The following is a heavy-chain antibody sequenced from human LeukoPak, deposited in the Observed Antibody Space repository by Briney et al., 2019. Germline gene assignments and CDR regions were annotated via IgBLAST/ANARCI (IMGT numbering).Heavy chain of an antibody. Sequence: GGSLRLSCAASGFTVSSNYMSWVRQAPGKGLEWVSVIYSGGSTYYADSVKGRFTTSRHNSKNTLYLQMNSLRAEDTAVYYCARDRAAAFDIWGQGTMVTVSS. CDR2: IYSGGST. D-gene: IGHD6-13*01. CDR3: ARDRAAAFDI. J-gene: IGHJ3*02. CDR1: GFTVSSNY. V-gene: IGHV3-53*04.